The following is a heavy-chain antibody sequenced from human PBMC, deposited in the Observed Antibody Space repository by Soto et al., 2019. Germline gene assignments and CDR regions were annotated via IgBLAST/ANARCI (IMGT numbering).Heavy chain of an antibody. D-gene: IGHD2-21*02. J-gene: IGHJ6*02. V-gene: IGHV4-59*01. CDR3: GVDLGGYCGRDCYPLDV. CDR1: GASISRYY. Sequence: PSETLSLTCTVSGASISRYYWSWIRQSPGKGLEWIGYLYNTGSTIYNPSLKSRVTISVDTSKNQFSLKMNSVTAADTAVYYCGVDLGGYCGRDCYPLDVWGQGTRVTVPS. CDR2: LYNTGST.